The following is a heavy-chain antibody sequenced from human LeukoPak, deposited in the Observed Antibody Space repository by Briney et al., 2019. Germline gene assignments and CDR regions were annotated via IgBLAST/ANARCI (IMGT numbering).Heavy chain of an antibody. CDR2: IYYSGST. CDR1: GGSISSGDYY. V-gene: IGHV4-30-4*01. J-gene: IGHJ4*02. Sequence: PSETLSLTCTVSGGSISSGDYYWSWIRQPPGKGLEWIGYIYYSGSTYYNPSLKSRVTISVDTSKNHFSLKLSSVTAADTAVYYCARVRLVMMGIDYWGQGTLVTVSS. D-gene: IGHD3-16*01. CDR3: ARVRLVMMGIDY.